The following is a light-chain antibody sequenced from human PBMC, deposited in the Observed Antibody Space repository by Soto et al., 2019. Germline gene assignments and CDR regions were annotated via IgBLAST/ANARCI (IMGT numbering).Light chain of an antibody. CDR2: GAS. CDR3: QQYTYWPWT. V-gene: IGKV3-15*01. J-gene: IGKJ1*01. CDR1: QSVNSN. Sequence: ETVMTQSPATLSVSPGERATLSCRASQSVNSNLAWYQQKSGQAPRLLIYGASTRATGIPGRFSGSGSGTEFTLTISSLQSEDSAVYYCQQYTYWPWTLGQGTKVEIK.